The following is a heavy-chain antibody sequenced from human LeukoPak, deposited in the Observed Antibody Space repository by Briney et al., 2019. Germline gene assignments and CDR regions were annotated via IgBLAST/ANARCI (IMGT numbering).Heavy chain of an antibody. Sequence: GASVKVSCKASGHTFTGYYMHWVRQAPGQGLEWMGWINPNSGGTNYAQKFQGRVTMTRDTSISTAYMELSRLRSDDTAVYYCARGEVVVVPAAMQNYWGQGTLVTVSS. J-gene: IGHJ4*02. D-gene: IGHD2-2*01. CDR2: INPNSGGT. CDR3: ARGEVVVVPAAMQNY. CDR1: GHTFTGYY. V-gene: IGHV1-2*02.